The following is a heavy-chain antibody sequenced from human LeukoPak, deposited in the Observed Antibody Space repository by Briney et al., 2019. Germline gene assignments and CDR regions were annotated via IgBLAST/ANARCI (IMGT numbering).Heavy chain of an antibody. V-gene: IGHV1-69*13. Sequence: SVKVSCKASGYTFTGYYMHWVRQAPGQGLEGMGGIIPIFGTANYAQKFQGRVTITADESTSTAYMELSSLRSEDTAVYYCATAGYYYGSGSYYIGRLDYWGQGTLVTVSS. D-gene: IGHD3-10*01. CDR1: GYTFTGYY. J-gene: IGHJ4*02. CDR2: IIPIFGTA. CDR3: ATAGYYYGSGSYYIGRLDY.